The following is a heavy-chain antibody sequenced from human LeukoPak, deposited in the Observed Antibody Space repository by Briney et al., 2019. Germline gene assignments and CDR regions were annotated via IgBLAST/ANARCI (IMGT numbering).Heavy chain of an antibody. CDR3: ARGNSGVAVARFDY. Sequence: SQTLSLTCAISGDSVSNNNAAWNWIRQSPSRGLEWLGRTYYRSKWYTDSAVSVSSRITINPDTSKNQFSLQLTSVTPEDSAVYYCARGNSGVAVARFDYWGQGTLVTVSS. J-gene: IGHJ4*02. V-gene: IGHV6-1*01. D-gene: IGHD6-19*01. CDR1: GDSVSNNNAA. CDR2: TYYRSKWYT.